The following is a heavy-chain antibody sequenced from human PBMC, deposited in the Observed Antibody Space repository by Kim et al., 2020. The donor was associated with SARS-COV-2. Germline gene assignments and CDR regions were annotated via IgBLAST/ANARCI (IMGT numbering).Heavy chain of an antibody. J-gene: IGHJ4*02. V-gene: IGHV3-7*01. D-gene: IGHD4-17*01. CDR1: GFTFSTYW. CDR3: ARGITTVAWNFFAY. CDR2: IKEDGSEK. Sequence: GGSLRLSCAASGFTFSTYWMNWVRQAPGKGLEWVANIKEDGSEKYYVDSVKGRFTISRDNAKNSLYLQMHSLRAEDTAVYYCARGITTVAWNFFAYWGQGTLVTVSS.